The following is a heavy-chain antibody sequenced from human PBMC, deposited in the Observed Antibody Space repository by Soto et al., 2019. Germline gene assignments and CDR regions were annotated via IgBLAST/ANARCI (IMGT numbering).Heavy chain of an antibody. Sequence: QVQLQQWGAGLLNPSETLSLTCAVYGGSFSGCSWTWIRQPPGTGLEWIGEINHSGSTNYNPSLKSRVTISVDTSKNQFSLKLTSVTAADTAVYYCASDKITGLFDYWGQGPLVTVSS. CDR1: GGSFSGCS. CDR2: INHSGST. J-gene: IGHJ4*02. D-gene: IGHD2-8*02. V-gene: IGHV4-34*01. CDR3: ASDKITGLFDY.